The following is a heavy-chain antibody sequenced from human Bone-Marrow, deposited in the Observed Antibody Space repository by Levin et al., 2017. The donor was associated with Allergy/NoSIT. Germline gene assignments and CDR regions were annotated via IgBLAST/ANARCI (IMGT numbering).Heavy chain of an antibody. CDR2: ISGSGGST. CDR3: AKSSQGVNWEIDY. J-gene: IGHJ4*02. Sequence: GESLKISCAASGFTFSSYAMSWVRQAPGKGLEWVSAISGSGGSTYYADSVKGRFTISRDNSKNTLYLQMNSLRAEDTAVYYCAKSSQGVNWEIDYWGQGTLVTVSS. D-gene: IGHD7-27*01. CDR1: GFTFSSYA. V-gene: IGHV3-23*01.